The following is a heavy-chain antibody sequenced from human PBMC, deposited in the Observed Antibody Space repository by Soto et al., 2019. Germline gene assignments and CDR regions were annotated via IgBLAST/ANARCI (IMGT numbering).Heavy chain of an antibody. D-gene: IGHD2-2*02. CDR2: IIPTFGSA. Sequence: QVQLVQSGAEVKKPGSSVKVSCKAPGGTLSSYAINWVRQAPGQGLRWMGGIIPTFGSANSAPKFQGRVTISADESTSTAYMEVSSLRSEDTAVYYCAGTREIPYYHGMDVWGQGTTVTVSS. CDR1: GGTLSSYA. CDR3: AGTREIPYYHGMDV. V-gene: IGHV1-69*01. J-gene: IGHJ6*02.